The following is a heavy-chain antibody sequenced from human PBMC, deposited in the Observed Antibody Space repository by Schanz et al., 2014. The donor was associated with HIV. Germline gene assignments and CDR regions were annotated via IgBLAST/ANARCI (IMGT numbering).Heavy chain of an antibody. D-gene: IGHD2-15*01. V-gene: IGHV1-2*02. CDR2: INPNSGGT. CDR3: ARNPYQLLPFDS. Sequence: QVQLVQSGGEVKNPGASVKVSRKASGYTFSSHGISLVRQAPGQGLEWMGWINPNSGGTNYAQKFQGRVTMTRDTSISTAYMELSSLRYDDTAVYFCARNPYQLLPFDSWGQGTLVTVSS. CDR1: GYTFSSHG. J-gene: IGHJ4*02.